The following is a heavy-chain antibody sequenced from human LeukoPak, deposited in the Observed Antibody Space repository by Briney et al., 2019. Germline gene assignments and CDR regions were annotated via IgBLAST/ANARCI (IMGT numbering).Heavy chain of an antibody. CDR1: GYTFTDYY. Sequence: ASVKVSCKSSGYTFTDYYIHWVRQAPGQGLEWMGWISPSSGGTNYAQNFQGRVTLTRDRSIRTVYMELSSLRSDDTAVYYCARGLVGSAYDFDYWGQGTLVPVSS. J-gene: IGHJ4*02. V-gene: IGHV1-2*02. CDR3: ARGLVGSAYDFDY. D-gene: IGHD5-12*01. CDR2: ISPSSGGT.